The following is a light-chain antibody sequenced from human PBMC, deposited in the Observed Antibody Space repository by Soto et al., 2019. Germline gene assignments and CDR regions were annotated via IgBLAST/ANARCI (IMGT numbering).Light chain of an antibody. V-gene: IGKV3-20*01. CDR3: QQYGSSPPWWT. CDR2: GAS. J-gene: IGKJ1*01. CDR1: QSIRGN. Sequence: EIVMTQSPATLSVSPGERATLSCRASQSIRGNLAWYQQKSGQAPRLLIYGASSRATGIPDRFSGSGSGTDFTLTISRLEPEDFAVYYCQQYGSSPPWWTFGQGTKVDIK.